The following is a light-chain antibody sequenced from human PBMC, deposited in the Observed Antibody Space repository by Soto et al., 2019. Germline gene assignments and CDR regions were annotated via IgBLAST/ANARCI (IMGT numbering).Light chain of an antibody. J-gene: IGKJ1*01. Sequence: DIQMTQSPSSLSASVGYRVSITCRASQSISSYLNWYQQKPGKAPKLLIYAASSLQSGFPSRFSGSGSGTDFTLTISSLQPEDFATYYCQQSYSNHRTFGQGTKVDIK. CDR1: QSISSY. V-gene: IGKV1-39*01. CDR3: QQSYSNHRT. CDR2: AAS.